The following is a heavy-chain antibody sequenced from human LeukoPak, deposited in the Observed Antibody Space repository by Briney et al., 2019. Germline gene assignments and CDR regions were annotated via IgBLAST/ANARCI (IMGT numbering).Heavy chain of an antibody. CDR3: ARSLGWRGHFDY. J-gene: IGHJ4*02. D-gene: IGHD6-19*01. CDR2: ISSKGGST. CDR1: GFTFSSYA. Sequence: GGSLRLSCAASGFTFSSYASHWVRQAPGKGLEYDSGISSKGGSTYYANSVQGRSTISRDNSKNTLYFQMGSLRAEDMAVYYCARSLGWRGHFDYWGQGTLVTVSS. V-gene: IGHV3-64*01.